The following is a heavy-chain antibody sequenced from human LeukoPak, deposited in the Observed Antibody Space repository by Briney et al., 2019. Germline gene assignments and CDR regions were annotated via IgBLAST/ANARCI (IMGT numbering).Heavy chain of an antibody. J-gene: IGHJ4*02. CDR1: GYSFTSYW. CDR2: IYPGDSDT. CDR3: ARQGTYYYDSSGYPSLVDY. D-gene: IGHD3-22*01. V-gene: IGHV5-51*01. Sequence: GESLKISCKGSGYSFTSYWIGWVRQMPGKGLEWMGIIYPGDSDTRYGPSFQGQVTISADKSISTAYLQWSSLKASDTAMYYCARQGTYYYDSSGYPSLVDYWGQGTLVTVSS.